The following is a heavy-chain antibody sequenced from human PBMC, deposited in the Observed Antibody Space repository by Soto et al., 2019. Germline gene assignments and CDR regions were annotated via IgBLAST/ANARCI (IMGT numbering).Heavy chain of an antibody. J-gene: IGHJ4*02. D-gene: IGHD6-19*01. V-gene: IGHV3-21*01. CDR3: ARGPTQWPGLKSY. Sequence: GGSLRLSCAVPGFTFSSYSMNWVRQAPGKGLEWVSSIGSSSRYIYYADSVKGRFTISRDNAKNSLYLEMNSLRAEDTAVYYCARGPTQWPGLKSYWGQGTLARVSS. CDR2: IGSSSRYI. CDR1: GFTFSSYS.